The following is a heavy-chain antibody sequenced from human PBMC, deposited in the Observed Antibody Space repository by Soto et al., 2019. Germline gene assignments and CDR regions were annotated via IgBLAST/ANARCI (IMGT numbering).Heavy chain of an antibody. CDR2: ISAYNGNT. J-gene: IGHJ5*02. Sequence: GASVKVSCKASGYTFTSYGISWVRQAPGQGLEWMGWISAYNGNTNYAQKLQGRVTMTTDTSPSTAYMELRSLRFDDTALFYCARDGGYSSSWLRRFDPWGQGTLVTVSS. V-gene: IGHV1-18*01. D-gene: IGHD6-13*01. CDR3: ARDGGYSSSWLRRFDP. CDR1: GYTFTSYG.